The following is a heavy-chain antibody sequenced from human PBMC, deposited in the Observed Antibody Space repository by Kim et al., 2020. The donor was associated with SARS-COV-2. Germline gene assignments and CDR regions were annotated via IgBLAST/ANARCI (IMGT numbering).Heavy chain of an antibody. CDR3: ERSVAGHFDV. CDR1: GFTFSPYS. J-gene: IGHJ4*02. D-gene: IGHD2-15*01. CDR2: ITSTGSKI. V-gene: IGHV3-48*01. Sequence: GGSLRLSCVASGFTFSPYSMNWVRQAPGGGLEWVSYITSTGSKIKYTDSVKGRFTISRDNAKNSVYLQMNSLRAEDTARYYCERSVAGHFDVWGQGTPVT.